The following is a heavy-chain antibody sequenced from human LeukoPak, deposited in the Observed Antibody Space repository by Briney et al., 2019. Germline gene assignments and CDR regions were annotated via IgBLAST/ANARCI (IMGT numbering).Heavy chain of an antibody. Sequence: GGSLRLSCAASGFTFSRYWMHWVRQAPGKGLVWVSAISGSGGSTYYADSVKGRFTISRDNSKNTLYLQMNSLRAEDTAVYYCAKLAVGATTGQVIDYWGQGTLVTVSS. CDR3: AKLAVGATTGQVIDY. D-gene: IGHD1-26*01. V-gene: IGHV3-23*01. J-gene: IGHJ4*02. CDR2: ISGSGGST. CDR1: GFTFSRYW.